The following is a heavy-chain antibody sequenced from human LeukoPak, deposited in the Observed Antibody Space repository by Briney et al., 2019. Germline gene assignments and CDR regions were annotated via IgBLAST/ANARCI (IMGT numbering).Heavy chain of an antibody. Sequence: ASVKVSCKASGYTFTSYYMHWVRQAPGQGLEWMGIINPSGGSTSYAQKFQGRVTMTRDTSTSTVYMELSSLRSEDTAVYYCARERSGSYYRWYFDLWGRGTLVTVSS. CDR2: INPSGGST. CDR3: ARERSGSYYRWYFDL. V-gene: IGHV1-46*01. D-gene: IGHD1-26*01. CDR1: GYTFTSYY. J-gene: IGHJ2*01.